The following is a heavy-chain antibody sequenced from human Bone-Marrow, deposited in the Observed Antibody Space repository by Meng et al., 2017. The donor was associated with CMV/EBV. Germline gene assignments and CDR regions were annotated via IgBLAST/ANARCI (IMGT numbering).Heavy chain of an antibody. CDR2: TYYRSKWYN. D-gene: IGHD6-13*01. CDR1: GDSVSSNSAA. V-gene: IGHV6-1*01. Sequence: SQTLSLTCAISGDSVSSNSAAWNWIRQSPSRGLEWLGRTYYRSKWYNDYAVSVKSRITINPDTSKNQFSLQLNSVTPEDTAVYYCARDRVAAAGKYYYYYYGMDVWGQGTTVTVS. J-gene: IGHJ6*02. CDR3: ARDRVAAAGKYYYYYYGMDV.